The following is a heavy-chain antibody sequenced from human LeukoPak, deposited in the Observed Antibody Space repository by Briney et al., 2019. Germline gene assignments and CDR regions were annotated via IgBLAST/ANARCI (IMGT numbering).Heavy chain of an antibody. CDR1: GFTFSSYS. CDR3: AREPPPQIVGATPYYYGMDV. J-gene: IGHJ6*02. Sequence: GGSLRLSCAASGFTFSSYSMNWVRQAPGKGLEWVSSISSSSSYIYYADSVKGRFTISRDNAKNSLYLQMNSLRAEDTAVYYCAREPPPQIVGATPYYYGMDVWGQGTTVTVSS. D-gene: IGHD1-26*01. V-gene: IGHV3-21*01. CDR2: ISSSSSYI.